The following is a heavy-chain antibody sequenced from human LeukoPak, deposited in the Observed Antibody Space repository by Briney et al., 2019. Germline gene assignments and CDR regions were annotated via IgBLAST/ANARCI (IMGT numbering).Heavy chain of an antibody. CDR2: ISSGGSAI. V-gene: IGHV3-48*03. J-gene: IGHJ4*02. Sequence: GGSLRLSCGASGFTFSSYEMNWVRQAPGKGLEWVSYISSGGSAIYYADSVKGRFTISRDNAKNSLYLQMNSLRAEDTAVYYCARNDYSSSSYFYWGQGTLVTVSS. D-gene: IGHD6-6*01. CDR1: GFTFSSYE. CDR3: ARNDYSSSSYFY.